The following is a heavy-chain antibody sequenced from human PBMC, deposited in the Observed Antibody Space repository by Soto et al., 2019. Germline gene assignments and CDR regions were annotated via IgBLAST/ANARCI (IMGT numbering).Heavy chain of an antibody. J-gene: IGHJ6*02. Sequence: QVQLQQWGAGLLKPSETLSLTCAVYGGSFSGYYWSWIRQPPGKGLEWIGEINHSGSTNYNPSLKSRVTISVDTSKNQFSLKLSSVTAADTAVYYCARGVLSYYGMDVWGQGTTVTVSS. V-gene: IGHV4-34*01. CDR3: ARGVLSYYGMDV. CDR1: GGSFSGYY. CDR2: INHSGST.